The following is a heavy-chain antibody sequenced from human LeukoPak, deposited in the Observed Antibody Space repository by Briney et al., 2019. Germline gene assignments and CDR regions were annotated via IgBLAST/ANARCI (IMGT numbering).Heavy chain of an antibody. CDR2: ISSSSSYI. Sequence: SGGSLRLSCAASGFTFSSYSMNWVRQAPGKGLEWVSSISSSSSYIYYADSVKGRFTISRDNAKNSLYLQMNSLRAEDTAVYYCARDLGGSCYYWGQGTLVTVSS. D-gene: IGHD2-15*01. V-gene: IGHV3-21*01. CDR3: ARDLGGSCYY. J-gene: IGHJ4*02. CDR1: GFTFSSYS.